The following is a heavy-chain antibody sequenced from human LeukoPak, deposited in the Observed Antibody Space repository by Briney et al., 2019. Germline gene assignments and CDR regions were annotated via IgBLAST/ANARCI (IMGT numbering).Heavy chain of an antibody. J-gene: IGHJ6*02. D-gene: IGHD3-9*01. CDR2: INHSGST. Sequence: PSETLSLTCAVYGGSFSGYYWSWIRQPPGKGLEWIGEINHSGSTNYNPSLKSRVTISVDTSKNQFSLKLSSVTAADTAVYYCARHDKDILTGYYREGYYYYGMDVWGQGTTVTVSS. V-gene: IGHV4-34*01. CDR3: ARHDKDILTGYYREGYYYYGMDV. CDR1: GGSFSGYY.